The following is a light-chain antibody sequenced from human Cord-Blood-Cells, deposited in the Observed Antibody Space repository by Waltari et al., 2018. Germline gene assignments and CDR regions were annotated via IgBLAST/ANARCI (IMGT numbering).Light chain of an antibody. V-gene: IGLV2-23*03. CDR3: CSYAGSSTFVAV. J-gene: IGLJ7*01. CDR1: TADVLSYHL. CDR2: GGS. Sequence: QSALTQPASVSWYPGQSITIPCTGTTADVLSYHLVSLYQQHPGKAPKLMIYGGSKRPSGVSNRFSGSTSGNTASLTISGLQAEDEADYYCCSYAGSSTFVAVFGGGTQLTVL.